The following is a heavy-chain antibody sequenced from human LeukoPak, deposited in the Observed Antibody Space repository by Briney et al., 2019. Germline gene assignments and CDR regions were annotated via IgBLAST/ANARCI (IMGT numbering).Heavy chain of an antibody. Sequence: GGSLRLSCAASGFTVSSNYMSWVRQAPGKGLEWVSVIYSGGSTYYADSVKGRFTISRDNSKNTLHLQMNSLRAEDTAVYYCARGVITFGGVIVTDYYGMDVWGQGTTVTVSS. CDR2: IYSGGST. CDR3: ARGVITFGGVIVTDYYGMDV. V-gene: IGHV3-53*01. CDR1: GFTVSSNY. D-gene: IGHD3-16*02. J-gene: IGHJ6*02.